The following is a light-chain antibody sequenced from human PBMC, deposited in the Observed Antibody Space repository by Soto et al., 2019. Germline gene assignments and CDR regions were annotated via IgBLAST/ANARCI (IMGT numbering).Light chain of an antibody. Sequence: VLTQSPATQSLSPGERATLSCRASQSIHTSLAWYQQKPGQPPRLVVYDSTLRANGVPDRFGGSRSGTEFTLTINNLEPEDFAVYYCQQRNVWPPITFGQGTRLEI. J-gene: IGKJ5*01. CDR1: QSIHTS. CDR2: DST. V-gene: IGKV3-11*01. CDR3: QQRNVWPPIT.